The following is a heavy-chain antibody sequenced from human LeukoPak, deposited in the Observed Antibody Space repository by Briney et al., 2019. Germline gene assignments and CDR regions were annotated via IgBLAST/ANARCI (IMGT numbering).Heavy chain of an antibody. CDR1: GYTFTSYG. CDR2: ISAHNGNT. CDR3: ARVRCSSTSCYTYLDYYYGMDV. Sequence: ASVKVSCKASGYTFTSYGISWVRQAPGQGLEWMGWISAHNGNTNYAQKLQGRVTMTTDTSTSTAYMELRSLRSDDTAVYYCARVRCSSTSCYTYLDYYYGMDVWGQGTTVTVSS. J-gene: IGHJ6*02. D-gene: IGHD2-2*02. V-gene: IGHV1-18*01.